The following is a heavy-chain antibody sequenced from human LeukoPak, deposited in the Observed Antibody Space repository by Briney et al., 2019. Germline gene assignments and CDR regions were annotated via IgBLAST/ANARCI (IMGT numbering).Heavy chain of an antibody. CDR3: ARQADKDRDQYYFDY. Sequence: GESPKIFCKGSGYSFTSYWIGWVRQMPGKGVEWMGIIYPGGSDSRYSPSFQGQDSTSADKSITTGYLQWRGLKASETAMYYCARQADKDRDQYYFDYWGQGTLVTVSS. CDR1: GYSFTSYW. CDR2: IYPGGSDS. V-gene: IGHV5-51*01. D-gene: IGHD2-15*01. J-gene: IGHJ4*02.